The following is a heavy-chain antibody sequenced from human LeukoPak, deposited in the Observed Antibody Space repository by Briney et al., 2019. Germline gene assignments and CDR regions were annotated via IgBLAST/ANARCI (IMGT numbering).Heavy chain of an antibody. CDR1: GDSISSGDYY. J-gene: IGHJ6*03. V-gene: IGHV4-61*02. CDR3: ARAWSGDYEDDYYYYYMDV. CDR2: ISSSGST. Sequence: SETLSLTCTVSGDSISSGDYYWSWIRQPAGKGLEWIGRISSSGSTNYNPSLKSRVTISVDTSKNQFSLKLSSVTAADTAVYYCARAWSGDYEDDYYYYYMDVWGKGTTVTVSS. D-gene: IGHD4-17*01.